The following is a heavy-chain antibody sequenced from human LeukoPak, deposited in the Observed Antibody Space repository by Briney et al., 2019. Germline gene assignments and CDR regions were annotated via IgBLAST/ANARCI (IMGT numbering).Heavy chain of an antibody. D-gene: IGHD3-10*01. CDR2: ISYSGST. CDR1: GGSISSGGYY. CDR3: ARVRYGSGSYSIDY. Sequence: SETLSLTCTVSGGSISSGGYYWSWIRQHPGKGLEWIGYISYSGSTYYNPSLKSRVTISVDTSKNQFSLKLSSVTAADTAVYYCARVRYGSGSYSIDYWGQGTLVTVSS. V-gene: IGHV4-31*03. J-gene: IGHJ4*02.